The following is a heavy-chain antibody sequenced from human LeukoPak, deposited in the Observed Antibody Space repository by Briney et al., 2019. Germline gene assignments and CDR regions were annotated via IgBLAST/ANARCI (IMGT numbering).Heavy chain of an antibody. D-gene: IGHD2-21*01. Sequence: GGTLRLSCAASGFTFSSYGMSWVRQAPGKGLEWVSATSSSDDGTYHADSVRGRFTIYRDNFRNTLYLQMNRLRVEDAALYYCARAPVTSCRGAFCYPFDLWGQGVLVTVSS. CDR3: ARAPVTSCRGAFCYPFDL. CDR2: TSSSDDGT. CDR1: GFTFSSYG. V-gene: IGHV3-23*01. J-gene: IGHJ4*02.